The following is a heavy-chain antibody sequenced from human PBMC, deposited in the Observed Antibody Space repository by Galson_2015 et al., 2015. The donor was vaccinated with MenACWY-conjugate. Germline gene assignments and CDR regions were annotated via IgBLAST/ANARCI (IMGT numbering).Heavy chain of an antibody. V-gene: IGHV2-70*18. CDR2: IGWRDNK. D-gene: IGHD3-22*01. Sequence: PALVKPTQTLTLTCTFSGFSLSTYEMCIYWVRHPPGKALEWLAPIGWRDNKDYTTSLKTRITISKDTSTNQVVLTMTNVDPVDTATYYCARMHIVLDATDAFDIWGQGTMVTVSS. J-gene: IGHJ3*02. CDR3: ARMHIVLDATDAFDI. CDR1: GFSLSTYEMC.